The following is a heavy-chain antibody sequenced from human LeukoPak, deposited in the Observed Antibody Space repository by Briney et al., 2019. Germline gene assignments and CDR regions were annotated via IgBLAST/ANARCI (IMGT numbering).Heavy chain of an antibody. Sequence: SETLSLTCAVYGGXFSGYYWSWIRQPPGKGLEWIGEINHSGSTNYNPSLKSRVTISVDTSKNQFSLKLSSVTAADTAVYYCARGMVRGAAMVAEGWFDPWGQGTLVTVSS. V-gene: IGHV4-34*01. CDR3: ARGMVRGAAMVAEGWFDP. D-gene: IGHD5-18*01. J-gene: IGHJ5*02. CDR2: INHSGST. CDR1: GGXFSGYY.